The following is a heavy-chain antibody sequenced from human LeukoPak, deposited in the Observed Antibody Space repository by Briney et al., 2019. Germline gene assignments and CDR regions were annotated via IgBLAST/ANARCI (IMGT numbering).Heavy chain of an antibody. V-gene: IGHV3-30-3*01. CDR1: GFTFSGYP. D-gene: IGHD6-19*01. J-gene: IGHJ4*02. CDR3: ARDWGRRYSSGWYGDFDY. Sequence: GGSLRLSCAASGFTFSGYPIHWVRQAPGKGLEWVAVISYDGSNKYYADSVKGRFTISRDNSKNTLYLQMNSLRPEDTAVYYCARDWGRRYSSGWYGDFDYWGQGTLVTVSS. CDR2: ISYDGSNK.